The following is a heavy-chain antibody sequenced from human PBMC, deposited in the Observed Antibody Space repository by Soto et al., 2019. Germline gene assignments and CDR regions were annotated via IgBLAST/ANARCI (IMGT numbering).Heavy chain of an antibody. CDR3: ARDFESLFDP. CDR2: IYYSGST. V-gene: IGHV4-31*03. CDR1: GCSISSGGYY. J-gene: IGHJ5*02. Sequence: SETLSLTCTFSGCSISSGGYYWSWIRQHPGKGLEWIGYIYYSGSTYYNPSLKSRVTISVDTSKNQFSLKLSSVTAADTAVYYCARDFESLFDPWGQGTLVTVSS.